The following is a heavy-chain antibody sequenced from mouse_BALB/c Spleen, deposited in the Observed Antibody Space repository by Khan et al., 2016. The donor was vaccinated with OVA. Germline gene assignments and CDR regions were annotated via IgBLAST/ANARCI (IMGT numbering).Heavy chain of an antibody. J-gene: IGHJ3*01. CDR2: ISTVYGDV. Sequence: QVQLQQPGTELVRPGVSEKISCKGSGYTFTDYTMHWVKQSHAKSLEWIGVISTVYGDVTYNQKFKGKATMTVDKSSNTAYMDLARLTSEDSAIYYGTRGSGGYRSAYWGQGTLV. D-gene: IGHD6-1*01. CDR1: GYTFTDYT. V-gene: IGHV1S137*01. CDR3: TRGSGGYRSAY.